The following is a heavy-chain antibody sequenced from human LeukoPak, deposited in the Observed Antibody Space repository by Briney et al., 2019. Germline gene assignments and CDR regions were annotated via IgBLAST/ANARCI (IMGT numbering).Heavy chain of an antibody. CDR2: ISSSSSYI. D-gene: IGHD3-10*01. CDR3: ARDGWPGSSYYRPFDY. Sequence: GGSLRLSCAASGFTFSSYSMNWVRQAPGKGLEWASSISSSSSYIYYADSVKGRFTISRDNAKNSLYLQMNSLRAEDTAVYYCARDGWPGSSYYRPFDYWGQGTLVTVSS. CDR1: GFTFSSYS. J-gene: IGHJ4*02. V-gene: IGHV3-21*01.